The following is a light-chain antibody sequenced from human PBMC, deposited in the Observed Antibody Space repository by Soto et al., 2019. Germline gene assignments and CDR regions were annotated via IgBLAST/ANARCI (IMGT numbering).Light chain of an antibody. CDR1: QSVNRY. V-gene: IGKV1-39*01. CDR2: GAS. J-gene: IGKJ1*01. CDR3: HQSYSTLCK. Sequence: ESHMAHAPSSLSASIGDRVTITCRASQSVNRYLNWYQQKPGKAPKLLIYGASILQSGVPARFSGSGSGKDFPTTIRSLDPQDFEPSYCHQSYSTLCKFRQGKQVDIK.